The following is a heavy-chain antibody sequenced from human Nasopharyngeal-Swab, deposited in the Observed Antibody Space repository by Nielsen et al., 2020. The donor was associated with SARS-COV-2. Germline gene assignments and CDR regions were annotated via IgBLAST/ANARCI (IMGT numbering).Heavy chain of an antibody. CDR2: VIPIFGTP. CDR3: ARHITRLDAFDL. D-gene: IGHD3-10*01. J-gene: IGHJ3*01. V-gene: IGHV1-69*13. CDR1: RGTLTNYA. Sequence: SSVQVSCKASRGTLTNYAISWVRQAPGQGLEWMGGVIPIFGTPNYAQKFQGRITITADAARTTAYMELSSLTFEDTAVYYCARHITRLDAFDLWGQGTLVTVSS.